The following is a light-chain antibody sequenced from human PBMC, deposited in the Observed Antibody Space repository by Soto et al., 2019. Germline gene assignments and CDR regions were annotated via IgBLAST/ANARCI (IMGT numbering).Light chain of an antibody. CDR1: SSDVGGYNY. CDR3: CSYAGSVPVV. J-gene: IGLJ2*01. Sequence: QSALTQPRSVSGSPGQSGTISCTGTSSDVGGYNYVSWYQQHPGKAPKLMIYDVNKRPSGVPDRFSGSKSGNTASLTISGLQAEDEADYYCCSYAGSVPVVFGGGTKLAVL. CDR2: DVN. V-gene: IGLV2-11*01.